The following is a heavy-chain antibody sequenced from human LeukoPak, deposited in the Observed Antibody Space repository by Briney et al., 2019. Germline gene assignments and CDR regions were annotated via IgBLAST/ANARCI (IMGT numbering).Heavy chain of an antibody. J-gene: IGHJ5*02. CDR1: GYTFTGYY. CDR3: ASSGWYPNNWFDP. Sequence: GASVKVSCKASGYTFTGYYMHWVRQAPGQGLEWMGWINPNSGGTNYAQKFQGRVTISADKSISTAYLQWSSLKASDTAMYYCASSGWYPNNWFDPWGQGTLVTVSS. CDR2: INPNSGGT. D-gene: IGHD6-19*01. V-gene: IGHV1-2*02.